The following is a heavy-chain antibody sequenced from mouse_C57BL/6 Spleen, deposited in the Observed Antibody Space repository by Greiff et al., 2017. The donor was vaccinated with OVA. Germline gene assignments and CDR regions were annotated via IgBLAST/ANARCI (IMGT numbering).Heavy chain of an antibody. CDR1: GYTFTDYE. Sequence: VKLQESGAELVRPGASVTLSCKASGYTFTDYEMHWVKQTPVHGLEWIGAIDPETGGTAYNQKFKGKAILTADKSSSTAYMELRSLTSEDSAVYYCTRDLRWLLRFAYWGQGTLVTVSA. J-gene: IGHJ3*01. D-gene: IGHD2-3*01. CDR3: TRDLRWLLRFAY. V-gene: IGHV1-15*01. CDR2: IDPETGGT.